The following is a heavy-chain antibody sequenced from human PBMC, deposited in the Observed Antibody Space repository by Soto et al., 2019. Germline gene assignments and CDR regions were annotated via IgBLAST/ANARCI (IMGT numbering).Heavy chain of an antibody. Sequence: QLQLQESGPGLVKPSETLSLTCTVSGGSISSSSYYWGWIRQPPGKGLEWIGSIYYSGSTYYNPSLKSRVPIFEGTSNNASGLTVRFVGGAAAAVYYCASWRECTDGVGPPPCPQDNTFHICGEGA. CDR1: GGSISSSSYY. V-gene: IGHV4-39*01. CDR3: ASWRECTDGVGPPPCPQDNTFHI. CDR2: IYYSGST. J-gene: IGHJ3*02. D-gene: IGHD2-8*01.